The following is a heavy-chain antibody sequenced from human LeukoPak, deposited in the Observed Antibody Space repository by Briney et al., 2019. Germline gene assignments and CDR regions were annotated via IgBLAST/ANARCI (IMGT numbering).Heavy chain of an antibody. CDR1: GFSFSNYE. V-gene: IGHV3-48*03. J-gene: IGHJ4*02. D-gene: IGHD3-9*01. CDR3: ARKVPYYDILTGDHPFDY. Sequence: GGSLRLSCAASGFSFSNYEMNWVRQAPGKGLEWISYISYTGSTTYQPDSVKGRFTISRDNAKNSLYLQMNSLRAEDTAVYYCARKVPYYDILTGDHPFDYWGQGTLVTVSS. CDR2: ISYTGSTT.